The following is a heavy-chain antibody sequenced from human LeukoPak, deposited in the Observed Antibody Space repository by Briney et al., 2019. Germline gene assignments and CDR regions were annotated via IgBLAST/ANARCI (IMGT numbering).Heavy chain of an antibody. CDR2: IYYSGST. D-gene: IGHD2/OR15-2a*01. CDR3: ARSLLEDYYYYMDV. V-gene: IGHV4-59*11. CDR1: GGSISSHY. Sequence: SETLSLTCTVSGGSISSHYWSWIRRPPGKGLEWIGYIYYSGSTNYNPSLKSRVTISVDTSKNQFSLKLSSVTAADTAVYYCARSLLEDYYYYMDVWGKGTTVTVSS. J-gene: IGHJ6*03.